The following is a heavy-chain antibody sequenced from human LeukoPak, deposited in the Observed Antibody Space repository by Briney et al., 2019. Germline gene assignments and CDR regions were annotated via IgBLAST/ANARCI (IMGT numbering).Heavy chain of an antibody. CDR2: ISYDGSDK. CDR1: GFTFSSYA. Sequence: GRSLRLSCAASGFTFSSYAMHWVRQAPGKGLEWVAVISYDGSDKYYTDSVKGRFTTSRDNSKNTLYLLMNSLRAEDTAVYYCARDLYDSSGYYYGEGIDYWGQETLATVSS. D-gene: IGHD3-22*01. J-gene: IGHJ4*02. V-gene: IGHV3-30*04. CDR3: ARDLYDSSGYYYGEGIDY.